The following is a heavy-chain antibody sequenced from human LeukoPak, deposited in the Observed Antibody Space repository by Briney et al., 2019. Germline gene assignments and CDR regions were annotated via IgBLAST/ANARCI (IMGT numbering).Heavy chain of an antibody. J-gene: IGHJ4*02. CDR2: ISSSSSYT. CDR3: ARVPYGSGTYTDS. CDR1: GFTFSDYY. D-gene: IGHD3-10*01. Sequence: PGGSLRLSCAASGFTFSDYYMSWIRQAPGKGLEWVSYISSSSSYTNYADSVKGRFTISRDNSKNTLYLQMNSLRAEDTAVYYCARVPYGSGTYTDSWGQGTLVTVSS. V-gene: IGHV3-11*06.